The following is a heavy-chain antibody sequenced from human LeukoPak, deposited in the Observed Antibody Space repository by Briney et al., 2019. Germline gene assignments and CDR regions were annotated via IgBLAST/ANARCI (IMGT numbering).Heavy chain of an antibody. V-gene: IGHV4-39*07. J-gene: IGHJ4*02. CDR1: GDSISSSTYY. CDR2: IYSSGST. CDR3: ARKEWVPYYFDY. D-gene: IGHD3-3*01. Sequence: SETLSLTCIVSGDSISSSTYYWGWIRQPPGKGLEWITSIYSSGSTNYSPSLKSRVTISVDTSKNQFSLKLTSVTAADTAVYYCARKEWVPYYFDYWGQGTLVTVSS.